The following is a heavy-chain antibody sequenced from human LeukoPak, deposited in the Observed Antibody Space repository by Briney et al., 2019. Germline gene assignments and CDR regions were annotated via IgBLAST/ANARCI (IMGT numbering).Heavy chain of an antibody. Sequence: SETLSLTCAVYGGSFSGYYWSWIRQPPGKGLEWIGEINHSGSTNYNPSLKSRVTISVDTSKNQFSLKRSSVTAADTAVYYCARPITGTDYGGGNWFDPWGQGTLVTVS. CDR1: GGSFSGYY. D-gene: IGHD1-20*01. V-gene: IGHV4-34*01. J-gene: IGHJ5*02. CDR3: ARPITGTDYGGGNWFDP. CDR2: INHSGST.